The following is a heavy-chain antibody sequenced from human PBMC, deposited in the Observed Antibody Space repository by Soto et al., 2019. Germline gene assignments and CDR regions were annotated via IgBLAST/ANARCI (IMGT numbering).Heavy chain of an antibody. CDR3: ARDDSYDFWSGYFPVGGMDV. D-gene: IGHD3-3*01. CDR1: GFTFSSYA. J-gene: IGHJ6*02. CDR2: ISYDGSNK. Sequence: GGSLRLSCAASGFTFSSYAMHWVRQAPGKGLEWVAVISYDGSNKYYADSVKGRFTISRDNSKNTLYLQMNSLRAEDTAVYYCARDDSYDFWSGYFPVGGMDVWGQGTTVTVSS. V-gene: IGHV3-30-3*01.